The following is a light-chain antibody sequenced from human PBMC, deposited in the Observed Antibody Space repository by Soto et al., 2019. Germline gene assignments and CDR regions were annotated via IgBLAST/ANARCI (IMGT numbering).Light chain of an antibody. CDR2: GAS. V-gene: IGKV3-15*01. CDR1: RSVSSN. J-gene: IGKJ2*02. Sequence: EIVMTQSPATLSVSPGERATLSCRASRSVSSNLAWYQQKPGQAPRLLIYGASTRATGIPARISGSGSGTEFTLTISSLQSEDFAVYYCQQYNNWPPGTFGQGTKLEIK. CDR3: QQYNNWPPGT.